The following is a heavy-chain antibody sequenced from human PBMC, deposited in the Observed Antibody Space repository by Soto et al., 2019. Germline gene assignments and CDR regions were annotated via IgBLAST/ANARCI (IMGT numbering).Heavy chain of an antibody. J-gene: IGHJ2*01. D-gene: IGHD1-26*01. CDR1: GFTFSNYW. CDR3: ERRAKTSAGYFDL. Sequence: PGGSLRLSCAASGFTFSNYWMSWVRQAPGKGLEWVANIKQDGSEKNYKDSVKGRLTISRDNAKNSLSLQMNSLRAEDTAVYYCERRAKTSAGYFDLWGRGTLVTVSS. V-gene: IGHV3-7*01. CDR2: IKQDGSEK.